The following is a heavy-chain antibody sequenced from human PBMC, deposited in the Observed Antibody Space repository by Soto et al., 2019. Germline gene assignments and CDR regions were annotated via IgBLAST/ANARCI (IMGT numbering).Heavy chain of an antibody. Sequence: SSETLSLTCTVSGASVSGGYWSWIRQPPGKGLEWIGFMYFGGSFNYNPSLTSRVTLSVETSKNQFSMRVTSVTAADTAVYYCARSYYDSTGFAVDPWGQGTLVTVSS. CDR1: GASVSGGY. D-gene: IGHD3-22*01. J-gene: IGHJ5*02. V-gene: IGHV4-59*02. CDR3: ARSYYDSTGFAVDP. CDR2: MYFGGSF.